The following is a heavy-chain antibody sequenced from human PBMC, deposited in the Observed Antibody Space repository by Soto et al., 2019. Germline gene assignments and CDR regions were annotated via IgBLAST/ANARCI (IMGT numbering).Heavy chain of an antibody. CDR3: XXXGNWNPYSKFDY. CDR1: GFTFSSYA. Sequence: EVQLLESGGGLVQPGGSLRLSCAASGFTFSSYAMSWVRQAPGKGLEWVSAISGSGGSTYYADSVKGRFTISRDNSKNXLXLQMNSLRXXXTXXXXXXXXGNWNPYSKFDYWGQGTLVTVSS. CDR2: ISGSGGST. J-gene: IGHJ4*02. V-gene: IGHV3-23*01. D-gene: IGHD1-20*01.